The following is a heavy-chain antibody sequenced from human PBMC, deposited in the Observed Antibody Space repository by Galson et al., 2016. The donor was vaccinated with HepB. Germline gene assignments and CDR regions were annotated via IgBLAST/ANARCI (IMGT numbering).Heavy chain of an antibody. CDR1: GYSFTAYY. D-gene: IGHD3-22*01. V-gene: IGHV1-2*04. CDR2: INPNSGGT. Sequence: SVKVSCKASGYSFTAYYVHWVRQAPGQGLEWMGWINPNSGGTKYAQKFQGWVTMTSDATTSTAYLELSGLKSDDSAVYYCARDGLFFHDTSDAGLDYWGQGTLVTVSS. J-gene: IGHJ4*02. CDR3: ARDGLFFHDTSDAGLDY.